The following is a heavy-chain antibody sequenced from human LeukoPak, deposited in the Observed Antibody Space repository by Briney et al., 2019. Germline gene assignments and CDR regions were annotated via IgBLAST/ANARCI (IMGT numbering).Heavy chain of an antibody. CDR2: IHSGGTT. J-gene: IGHJ6*03. CDR3: ARDSPDGYTSGHYFYYLDV. CDR1: GGSLNEFY. D-gene: IGHD5-18*01. V-gene: IGHV4-4*07. Sequence: PSETLSLTCTVSGGSLNEFYWAWIRQSAGRGLEWIGRIHSGGTTNYNPSLESRLTFSLDTSRNQFTLKLYSVTAADTAVYYCARDSPDGYTSGHYFYYLDVWGKGTTVTVSS.